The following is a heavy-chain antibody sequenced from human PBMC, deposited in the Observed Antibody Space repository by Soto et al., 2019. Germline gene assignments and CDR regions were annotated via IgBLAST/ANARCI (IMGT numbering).Heavy chain of an antibody. CDR2: IYNSGTT. D-gene: IGHD3-22*01. Sequence: QLQESGPGLVKPSETLSLTCTVSGAAMSSYYWSCIRQSPGKGLEWIGYIYNSGTTDYNPSLQSRVTISVERSKFQFYLKLTSVTAADTAVYYCATDSTGYYSDAFDVWGQGARVIVSS. CDR3: ATDSTGYYSDAFDV. J-gene: IGHJ3*01. V-gene: IGHV4-59*03. CDR1: GAAMSSYY.